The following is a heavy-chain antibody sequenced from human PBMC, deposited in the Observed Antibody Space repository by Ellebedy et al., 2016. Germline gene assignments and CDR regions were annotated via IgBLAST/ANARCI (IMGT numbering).Heavy chain of an antibody. CDR2: MNPKSGDT. J-gene: IGHJ4*02. V-gene: IGHV1-8*01. CDR1: GYTFTNYT. D-gene: IGHD6-13*01. CDR3: ARAPSGAAGPFWDY. Sequence: ASVKVSCKASGYTFTNYTINWVRQASGHGLEWMGWMNPKSGDTGYAQNFRDRVTMTGNTPMNTAYLELTSLRSEDTAVYYCARAPSGAAGPFWDYWGQGTLVTVSS.